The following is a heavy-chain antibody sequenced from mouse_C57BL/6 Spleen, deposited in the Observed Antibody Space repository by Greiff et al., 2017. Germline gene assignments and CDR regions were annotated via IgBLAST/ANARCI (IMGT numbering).Heavy chain of an antibody. Sequence: QVQLQESGPELVKPGASVKISCKASGYAFSSSWMNWVKPRPGTGLEWIGRIYPGDGDTNYNGKFKGKATLTADKYSSTAYMQLSILTSEDSAVYFCARIDSSGSSWFAYWGQGTLVTVSA. CDR3: ARIDSSGSSWFAY. V-gene: IGHV1-82*01. J-gene: IGHJ3*01. D-gene: IGHD3-2*02. CDR2: IYPGDGDT. CDR1: GYAFSSSW.